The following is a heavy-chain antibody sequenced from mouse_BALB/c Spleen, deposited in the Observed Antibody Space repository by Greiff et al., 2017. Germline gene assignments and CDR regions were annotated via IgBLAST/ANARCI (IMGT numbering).Heavy chain of an antibody. D-gene: IGHD2-14*01. V-gene: IGHV5-12-2*01. J-gene: IGHJ4*01. CDR3: ARRYDDGYYAMDY. CDR1: GFTFSSYT. CDR2: ISNGGGST. Sequence: EVKVEESGGGLVQPGGSLKLSCAASGFTFSSYTMSWVRQTPEKRLEWVAYISNGGGSTYYPDTVKGRFTISRDNAKNTLYLQMSSLKSEDTAMYYCARRYDDGYYAMDYWGQGTSVTVAS.